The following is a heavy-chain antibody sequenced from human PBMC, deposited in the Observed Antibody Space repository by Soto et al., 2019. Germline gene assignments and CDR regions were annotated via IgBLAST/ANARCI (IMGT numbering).Heavy chain of an antibody. CDR3: AVVHSSGWN. CDR2: INPSGGST. CDR1: GYTFNSYS. V-gene: IGHV1-46*02. J-gene: IGHJ4*02. D-gene: IGHD3-22*01. Sequence: SVKVSCQASGYTFNSYSMHWVRQAPGQGLEWMGIINPSGGSTSYAQKFQGRVTMTRDTSTSTVYMELSSLRSEDTAVYYCAVVHSSGWNWGQGTLVTVSS.